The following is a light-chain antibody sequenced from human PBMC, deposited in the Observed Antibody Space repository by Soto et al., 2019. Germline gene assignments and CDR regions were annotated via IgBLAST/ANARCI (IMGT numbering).Light chain of an antibody. V-gene: IGKV1-12*01. J-gene: IGKJ1*01. CDR2: AAS. CDR3: QQAHSFPT. Sequence: DIQMTPSPSSVSASVGDRVTITCRAGQGISSYLAWYQQKPGEAPKLLIYAASSLQSGVPSRFSGSGSGADFTLTISSLQPEDSATYYCQQAHSFPTFGQGTKVDIK. CDR1: QGISSY.